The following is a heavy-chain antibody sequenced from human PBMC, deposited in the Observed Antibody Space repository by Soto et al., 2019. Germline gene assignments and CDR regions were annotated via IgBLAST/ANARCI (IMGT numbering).Heavy chain of an antibody. J-gene: IGHJ3*02. D-gene: IGHD3-22*01. CDR1: GFTFSSYS. Sequence: PGGSLRLSCAASGFTFSSYSMNWVRQAPGKGLEWVSSISSSSSYIYYADSVKGRFTISRDNAKNSLYLQMNSLRAEDTAVYYCARDREFYYDSSPHLDAFDIWGQGTMVTVSS. CDR3: ARDREFYYDSSPHLDAFDI. V-gene: IGHV3-21*01. CDR2: ISSSSSYI.